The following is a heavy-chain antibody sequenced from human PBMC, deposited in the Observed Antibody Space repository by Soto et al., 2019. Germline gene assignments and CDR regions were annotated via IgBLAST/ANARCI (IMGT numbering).Heavy chain of an antibody. CDR1: GFTFTTFA. V-gene: IGHV3-30-3*01. J-gene: IGHJ4*02. CDR2: ISYDGSKK. D-gene: IGHD4-17*01. Sequence: GGSLRLSCAASGFTFTTFALYWVRQAPGKGLEWVAVISYDGSKKYYADSVRGRFTISRDNSKNTLYLQMNGLRTEDSAVYYCTRDMDYGDRAFGDYWGQGTLVTVSS. CDR3: TRDMDYGDRAFGDY.